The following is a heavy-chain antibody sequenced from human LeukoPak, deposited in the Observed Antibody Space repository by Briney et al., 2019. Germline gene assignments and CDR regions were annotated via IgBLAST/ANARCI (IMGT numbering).Heavy chain of an antibody. Sequence: PSETLSLTCTVSGGSISSSSYYWGWIRQPPGKGLEWIAYIYYSGRTYYNPSLKSRVTISVDTSKNQFSLKLSSVTAADTAVYYCARDRTPYYYGSGSYLYYYMDVWGKGTTVTISS. CDR2: IYYSGRT. D-gene: IGHD3-10*01. CDR1: GGSISSSSYY. J-gene: IGHJ6*03. V-gene: IGHV4-39*07. CDR3: ARDRTPYYYGSGSYLYYYMDV.